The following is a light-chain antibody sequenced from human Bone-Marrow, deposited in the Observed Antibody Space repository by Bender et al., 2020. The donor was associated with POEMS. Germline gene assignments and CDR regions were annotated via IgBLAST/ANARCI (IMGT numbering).Light chain of an antibody. J-gene: IGLJ3*02. CDR1: ALPDRY. CDR3: YSTDSSVDHRGV. CDR2: EDT. V-gene: IGLV3-10*01. Sequence: SYELTQPPSVSVSPGQTATITCSGDALPDRYVYWYQQKPGQAPVLVMVEDTKRPSGISERISGSSSGTTATLTISGAQVEDEGDYYCYSTDSSVDHRGVFGGGTKMTVL.